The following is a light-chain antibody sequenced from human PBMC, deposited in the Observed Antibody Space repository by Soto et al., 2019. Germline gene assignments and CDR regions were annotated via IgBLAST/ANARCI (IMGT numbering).Light chain of an antibody. CDR3: QQYNKWRT. Sequence: EKVMTQSPATLSATPGERATLSCRASQSVSSNLAWYQQKPGQAPRLLIYGASTRATGIPARISGSGSGTEFTLTITSLQSEDFAVYYCQQYNKWRTFGQGTKVDIK. V-gene: IGKV3-15*01. J-gene: IGKJ1*01. CDR2: GAS. CDR1: QSVSSN.